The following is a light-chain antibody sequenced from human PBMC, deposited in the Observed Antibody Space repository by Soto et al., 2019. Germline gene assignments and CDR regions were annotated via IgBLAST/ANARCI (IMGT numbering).Light chain of an antibody. CDR3: QQRRNWPQLT. V-gene: IGKV3D-20*02. Sequence: IVLTQSPGTLSLSPGERASLSCRASQSVSSGHLAWYQQKPGQAPRLLIYGASSRATGIPDRFSGSGSGTDFTLTISSIEPEDFAVYYCQQRRNWPQLTFGGGTKVDIK. CDR2: GAS. CDR1: QSVSSGH. J-gene: IGKJ4*01.